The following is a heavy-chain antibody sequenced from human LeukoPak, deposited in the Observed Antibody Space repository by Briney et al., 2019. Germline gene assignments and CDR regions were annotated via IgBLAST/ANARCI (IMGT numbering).Heavy chain of an antibody. CDR3: ARDRVMGFDP. Sequence: SETLSLTCTVSGGSISSYYWSWIRQPPGKGLEWIGYIYYSGSTNYNPSLKSRVTISVDTSKNQFSLKLGSVTAADTAVYYCARDRVMGFDPWGQGTLVTVSS. J-gene: IGHJ5*02. CDR2: IYYSGST. V-gene: IGHV4-59*01. CDR1: GGSISSYY. D-gene: IGHD2-8*01.